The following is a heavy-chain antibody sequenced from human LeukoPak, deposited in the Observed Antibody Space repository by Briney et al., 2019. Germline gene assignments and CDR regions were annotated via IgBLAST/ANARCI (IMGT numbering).Heavy chain of an antibody. Sequence: GGSLRLSCAASGFTFSDYYMSWIRQAPGNGLEWVSYISNSGGDIYYADSVRGRFTISRDNAMNSLFLQMNSLRAEDTAVYYCARVRGSYSSDSWGQGTLVTVSS. D-gene: IGHD1-26*01. J-gene: IGHJ4*02. V-gene: IGHV3-11*04. CDR2: ISNSGGDI. CDR3: ARVRGSYSSDS. CDR1: GFTFSDYY.